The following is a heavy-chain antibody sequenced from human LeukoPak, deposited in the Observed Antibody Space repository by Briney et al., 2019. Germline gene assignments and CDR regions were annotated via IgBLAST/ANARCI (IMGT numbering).Heavy chain of an antibody. CDR2: IRSNSYGGTT. D-gene: IGHD1-7*01. CDR1: GFIFGDYA. V-gene: IGHV3-49*03. Sequence: GGSLRLSCTASGFIFGDYAMSWFRQAPGKGLEWVGFIRSNSYGGTTEYAASVKGRFTISRDDSKSIAYLQMNSLKIEDTAVYYCARLGPNWNYYQRSAFDIWGQGTMVTVSS. J-gene: IGHJ3*02. CDR3: ARLGPNWNYYQRSAFDI.